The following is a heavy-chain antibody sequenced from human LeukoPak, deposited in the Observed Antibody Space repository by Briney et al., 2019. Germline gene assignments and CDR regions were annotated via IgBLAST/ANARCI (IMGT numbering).Heavy chain of an antibody. V-gene: IGHV1-2*02. D-gene: IGHD6-13*01. J-gene: IGHJ5*02. CDR3: ARVETVAAGRVGRFDP. CDR1: GYTFTDYY. Sequence: ASVKVSCKASGYTFTDYYMHWVRQAPGQGLEWMGWINSNSGGTKYAQKFQGRVTMTRDTSISTVYMELSGLRSDDTAVYFCARVETVAAGRVGRFDPWGQGSRVTVSS. CDR2: INSNSGGT.